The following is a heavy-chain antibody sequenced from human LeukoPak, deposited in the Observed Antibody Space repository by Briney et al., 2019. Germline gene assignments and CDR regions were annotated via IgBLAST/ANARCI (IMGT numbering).Heavy chain of an antibody. Sequence: KTSETLSLTCAVYGGSFSDYYWSWIRQPPGKGLEWIGEINHSGSTNYNPSLKSRVTISVDTSKNQFSLKLSSVTAADTAVYYCARHVGGAVAHRLFDYWGQGTLVTVSS. D-gene: IGHD6-19*01. CDR3: ARHVGGAVAHRLFDY. J-gene: IGHJ4*02. V-gene: IGHV4-34*01. CDR1: GGSFSDYY. CDR2: INHSGST.